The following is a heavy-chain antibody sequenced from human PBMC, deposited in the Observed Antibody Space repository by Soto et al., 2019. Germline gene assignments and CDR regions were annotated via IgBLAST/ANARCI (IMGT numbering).Heavy chain of an antibody. J-gene: IGHJ6*02. CDR3: TTQFFLSSRKPPEDV. CDR1: GFTFGNYA. CDR2: LSGSSLNT. Sequence: EVRLLESGGGLVQPGGSLRLSCAASGFTFGNYAMTWVRQGPGRGLEWVSALSGSSLNTYYADSVKGRFTISRDNSKNTMYLEMNSLGVDDTAVYYCTTQFFLSSRKPPEDVWGQGTPVAVSS. V-gene: IGHV3-23*01.